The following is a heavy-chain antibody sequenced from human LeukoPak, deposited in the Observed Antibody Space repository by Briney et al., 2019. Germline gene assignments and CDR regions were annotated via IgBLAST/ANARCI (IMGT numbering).Heavy chain of an antibody. CDR1: GFTFSTYS. D-gene: IGHD1-26*01. Sequence: GGSLRLSCAASGFTFSTYSMNWVRQAPGKGLEWVSSITSSSSYIYYADSVKGRFTISRDNAKNSLYLQMNSLRADDTAVYYCARGYSGFFDYWGQGTLVTVSS. V-gene: IGHV3-21*01. CDR3: ARGYSGFFDY. J-gene: IGHJ4*02. CDR2: ITSSSSYI.